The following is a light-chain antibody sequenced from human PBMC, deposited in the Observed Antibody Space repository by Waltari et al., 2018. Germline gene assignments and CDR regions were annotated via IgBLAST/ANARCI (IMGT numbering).Light chain of an antibody. Sequence: DIVMTQSPDSLAVSLGERATINCKSSRSVLYSSNNKNYLAWYQQKPGKPPKLLIYWASTRESGVPDRFSGSGSGTDFTLTISSLQAEDVAVYYCQQYYSTPPTFGPGTKVDIK. J-gene: IGKJ3*01. V-gene: IGKV4-1*01. CDR3: QQYYSTPPT. CDR1: RSVLYSSNNKNY. CDR2: WAS.